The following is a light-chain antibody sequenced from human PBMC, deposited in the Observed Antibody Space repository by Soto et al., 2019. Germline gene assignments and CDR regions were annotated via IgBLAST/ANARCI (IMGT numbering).Light chain of an antibody. Sequence: QSALTQPPSASGSRGQSVTISCTGTSSDVGGYNYVSWYQQHPGKAPKLMIYEVSKRPSGVPDRFSGSKSGNTASLTVSGLHPEDEADYYCSSYAGSNNLGVFGGGTKLTVL. CDR3: SSYAGSNNLGV. CDR2: EVS. J-gene: IGLJ3*02. CDR1: SSDVGGYNY. V-gene: IGLV2-8*01.